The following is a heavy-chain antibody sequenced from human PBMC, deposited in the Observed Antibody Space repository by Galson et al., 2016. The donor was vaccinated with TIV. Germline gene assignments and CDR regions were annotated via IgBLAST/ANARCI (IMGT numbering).Heavy chain of an antibody. CDR2: IGANSGDT. V-gene: IGHV1-18*01. Sequence: SVKVSCKASGYTFSKYGISWVRQAPGLGLEWVGWIGANSGDTNSAQKLQGRVTLATDTSTSTAYMELRSLRSDDTAVYYCARDRGSMTMILVADYYYAMDVWGQGTTVTVSS. CDR1: GYTFSKYG. CDR3: ARDRGSMTMILVADYYYAMDV. D-gene: IGHD3-22*01. J-gene: IGHJ6*02.